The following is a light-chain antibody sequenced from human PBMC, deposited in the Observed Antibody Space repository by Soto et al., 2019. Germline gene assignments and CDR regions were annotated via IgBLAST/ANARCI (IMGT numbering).Light chain of an antibody. Sequence: EIVLSQSPGTLSFSSGERASLSCRASQTVGITLAWYQQRPGQSPRLLIFDASSRAAGIPARFSGSGSGADFTLTISRLEPEDFAVYYCQQYGSSSWTFGQGTKVDIK. CDR1: QTVGIT. CDR3: QQYGSSSWT. J-gene: IGKJ1*01. V-gene: IGKV3-20*01. CDR2: DAS.